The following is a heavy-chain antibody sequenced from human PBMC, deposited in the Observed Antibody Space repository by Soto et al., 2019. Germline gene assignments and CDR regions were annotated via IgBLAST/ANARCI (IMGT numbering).Heavy chain of an antibody. J-gene: IGHJ6*02. CDR2: IWYDGSNK. Sequence: QVQLVESGGGVVQPGRSLRLSCAASGFTFSSYGMHWVRQAPGKGLEWVAVIWYDGSNKYYADSVKGRFTISRDNSKNTLYLQMNSLRAEDTAVYYCARDLKSSSSLSEEDYYYYYGMDVWGQGTTVTVSS. V-gene: IGHV3-33*01. CDR1: GFTFSSYG. CDR3: ARDLKSSSSLSEEDYYYYYGMDV. D-gene: IGHD6-6*01.